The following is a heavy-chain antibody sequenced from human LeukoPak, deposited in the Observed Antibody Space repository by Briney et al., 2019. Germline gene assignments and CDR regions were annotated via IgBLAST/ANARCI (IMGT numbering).Heavy chain of an antibody. CDR3: ARPRRGYSYGSFDP. V-gene: IGHV4-34*01. CDR1: GGSFSGYY. Sequence: PSETLSLTCAVYGGSFSGYYWSWIRQPPGKGLEWIGEINHSGSTNYNPSLKSRVTISVDTSKNQFSLKLSSVTAADTAVYYCARPRRGYSYGSFDPWGQGTLVTVSS. J-gene: IGHJ5*02. CDR2: INHSGST. D-gene: IGHD5-18*01.